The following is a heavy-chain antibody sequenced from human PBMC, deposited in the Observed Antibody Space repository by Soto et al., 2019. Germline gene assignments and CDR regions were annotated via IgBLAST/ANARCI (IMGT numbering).Heavy chain of an antibody. CDR3: AGTHSGSWLHWFDP. D-gene: IGHD6-13*01. J-gene: IGHJ5*02. CDR2: TSAYNGNT. Sequence: GASVKVSCKASGYTFTSYGISWVRQAPGQGLEWMGWTSAYNGNTNYAQKLQGRVTMTTDTSTSTAYMELRSLRSDDTAVYYCAGTHSGSWLHWFDPWGQGTLVTVSS. CDR1: GYTFTSYG. V-gene: IGHV1-18*01.